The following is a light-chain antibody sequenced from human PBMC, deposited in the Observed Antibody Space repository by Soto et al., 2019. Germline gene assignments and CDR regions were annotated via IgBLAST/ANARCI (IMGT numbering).Light chain of an antibody. Sequence: QSALTQPASVSGSPGRSITISCTGTSSDVGGYNYVSWYQQHPGKAPKLMIYDVSNRPSGVSNRFSGSKSGNTASLTISGLQAEDEADYYCSSYTSSSPYVFGTGTKVTV. V-gene: IGLV2-14*01. J-gene: IGLJ1*01. CDR1: SSDVGGYNY. CDR2: DVS. CDR3: SSYTSSSPYV.